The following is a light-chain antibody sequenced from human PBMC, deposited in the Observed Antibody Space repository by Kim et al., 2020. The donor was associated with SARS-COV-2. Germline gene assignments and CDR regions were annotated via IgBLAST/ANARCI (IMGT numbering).Light chain of an antibody. CDR2: GAS. CDR1: QSLSSNY. Sequence: LSPGESAALSCRASQSLSSNYLAWYQQKPGQAPRLLIFGASSRATGIPDRFSGSGSGTDFTLTISRLEPEDFALYYCQQYGSSLYTFGQGTTLEIK. V-gene: IGKV3-20*01. J-gene: IGKJ2*01. CDR3: QQYGSSLYT.